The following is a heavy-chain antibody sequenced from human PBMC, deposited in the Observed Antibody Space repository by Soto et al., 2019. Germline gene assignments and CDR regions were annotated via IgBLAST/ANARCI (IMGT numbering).Heavy chain of an antibody. CDR1: GFTFSSYA. CDR2: ITTGGDSN. CDR3: AREAGYCSTTSCYRRAFDT. J-gene: IGHJ3*02. Sequence: GGSLRLSCAASGFTFSSYAMHWVRQAPGKGLDWVARITTGGDSNNYADSVKGRFTISRDSATNTVYLQMNGLGVDDTSVYFCAREAGYCSTTSCYRRAFDTWGQGTMVTVSS. D-gene: IGHD2-2*01. V-gene: IGHV3-74*01.